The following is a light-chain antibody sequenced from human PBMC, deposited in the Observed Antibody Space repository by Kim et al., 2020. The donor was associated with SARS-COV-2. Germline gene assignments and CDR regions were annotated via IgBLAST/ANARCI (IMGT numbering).Light chain of an antibody. V-gene: IGKV2-30*02. CDR2: KVS. Sequence: DVVLTQSPLSVPVTLGQPASISCNSTQSLVHSDGNTYFSWFQQRPGQSPRRLIYKVSNRDSGVPDRFSGSESGTDFTLKISRVEAEDVGVYYCMQGTHWPKTFGQGTKVDIK. CDR3: MQGTHWPKT. J-gene: IGKJ1*01. CDR1: QSLVHSDGNTY.